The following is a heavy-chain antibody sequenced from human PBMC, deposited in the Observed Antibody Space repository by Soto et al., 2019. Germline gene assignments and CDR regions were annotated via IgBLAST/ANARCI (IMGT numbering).Heavy chain of an antibody. CDR2: IDPSDSYT. CDR1: GYIFTSYW. CDR3: ARRRNEADDILTGYYEDFEPYYYYGLDV. V-gene: IGHV5-10-1*01. D-gene: IGHD3-9*01. J-gene: IGHJ6*02. Sequence: PGESLKISCKGSGYIFTSYWISWVRQMPGKGLEWMGRIDPSDSYTDYSPSFQGHVTISVDKSISTAYLQWSSLEASDTAIYYCARRRNEADDILTGYYEDFEPYYYYGLDVWGQGTTVTVSS.